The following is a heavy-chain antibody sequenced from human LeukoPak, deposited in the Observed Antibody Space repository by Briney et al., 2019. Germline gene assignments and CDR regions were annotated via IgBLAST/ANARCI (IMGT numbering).Heavy chain of an antibody. D-gene: IGHD5-18*01. V-gene: IGHV3-48*04. J-gene: IGHJ4*02. CDR1: GFNVSSNY. CDR3: ASLRGYHFDY. Sequence: PGGSLRLSCEASGFNVSSNYMTWVRQAPGKGLEWVSSISSSGNTIYYADSVKGRFTISRDNAKNSLYLQMNSLRAEDTAVYYCASLRGYHFDYWGQGTLVTVSS. CDR2: ISSSGNTI.